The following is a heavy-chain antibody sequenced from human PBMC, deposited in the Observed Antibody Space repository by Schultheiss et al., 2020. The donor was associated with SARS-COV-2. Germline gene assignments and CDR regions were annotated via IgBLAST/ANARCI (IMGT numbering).Heavy chain of an antibody. CDR2: IYYSGST. CDR3: ARTGTSWFDP. Sequence: SETLSLTCAVSGYSISSGYYWSWIRQPPGKGLEWIGYIYYSGSTNYNPSLKSRVTISVDTSKNQFSLKLSSVTAADTAVYYCARTGTSWFDPWGQGTLVTVSS. J-gene: IGHJ5*02. V-gene: IGHV4-61*01. CDR1: GYSISSGYY. D-gene: IGHD2-2*01.